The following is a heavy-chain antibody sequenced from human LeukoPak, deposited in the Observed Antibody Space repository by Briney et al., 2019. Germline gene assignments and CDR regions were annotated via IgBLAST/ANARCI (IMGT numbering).Heavy chain of an antibody. CDR2: IKSDGSTT. J-gene: IGHJ5*02. CDR1: GFTFSSYW. Sequence: GGSLRLSCAASGFTFSSYWMHWVRQAPGKGLVWVSRIKSDGSTTNCADSVKGRFTISRDSAENTLYLQMNSLRVEDTAVYYCTRRVSTTRWFDPWGQGTLVTVSS. D-gene: IGHD2-15*01. CDR3: TRRVSTTRWFDP. V-gene: IGHV3-74*01.